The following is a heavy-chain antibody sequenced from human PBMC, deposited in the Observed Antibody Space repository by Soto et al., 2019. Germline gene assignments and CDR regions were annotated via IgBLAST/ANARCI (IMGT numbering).Heavy chain of an antibody. CDR3: ARVGITIFGVVVFDY. V-gene: IGHV4-59*01. CDR1: GGSISSYY. D-gene: IGHD3-3*01. J-gene: IGHJ4*02. CDR2: IYYSGST. Sequence: KTSETLSLTCTVSGGSISSYYWSWIRQPPGKGLEWIGYIYYSGSTNYNPSLKSRVTISVDTSKNQFSLKLSSVTAADTAVYYCARVGITIFGVVVFDYWGQGTLVTVSS.